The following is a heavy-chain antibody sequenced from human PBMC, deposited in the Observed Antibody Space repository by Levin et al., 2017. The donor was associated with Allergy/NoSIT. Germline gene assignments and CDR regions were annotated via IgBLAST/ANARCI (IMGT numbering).Heavy chain of an antibody. CDR1: GGSISSGSYY. D-gene: IGHD3-16*01. CDR2: IYTSGST. V-gene: IGHV4-61*02. CDR3: ARSLGGNWFDP. J-gene: IGHJ5*02. Sequence: SETLSLTCTVSGGSISSGSYYWSWIRQPAGKGLEWIGRIYTSGSTNYNPSLKSRVTISVDTSKNQFSLKLSSVTAADTAVYYCARSLGGNWFDPWGQGTLVTVSS.